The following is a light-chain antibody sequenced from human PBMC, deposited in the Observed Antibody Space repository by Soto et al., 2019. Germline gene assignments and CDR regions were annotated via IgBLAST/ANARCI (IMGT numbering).Light chain of an antibody. CDR2: ATS. Sequence: DIQMTQSPSFVSASVGDRVTNTCRASQGISNWLAWYQQKPGKAPKLLIYATSNLQGGVPSRFSGSGSGTDFTLTIGSLQPEDSATYYCQQSSSFPLTFGPGTKVDIK. CDR3: QQSSSFPLT. J-gene: IGKJ3*01. V-gene: IGKV1-12*01. CDR1: QGISNW.